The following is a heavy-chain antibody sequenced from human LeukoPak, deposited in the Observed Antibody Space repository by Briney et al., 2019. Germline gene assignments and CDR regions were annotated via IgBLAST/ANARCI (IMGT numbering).Heavy chain of an antibody. Sequence: PGRSLRLSCAASGFTFDDYAMHWVRQAPGKGLEWVSGISWNSGSIGYADSVKGRFTISRDNAKNSLYLQMISLRAEDTALYYCAKDMVRIAVAGSPFDYWGQGTLVTVSS. D-gene: IGHD6-19*01. CDR3: AKDMVRIAVAGSPFDY. CDR2: ISWNSGSI. V-gene: IGHV3-9*01. CDR1: GFTFDDYA. J-gene: IGHJ4*02.